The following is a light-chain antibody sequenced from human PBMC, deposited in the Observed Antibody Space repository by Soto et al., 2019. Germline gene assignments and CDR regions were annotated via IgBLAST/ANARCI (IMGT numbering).Light chain of an antibody. V-gene: IGKV3-20*01. J-gene: IGKJ4*01. Sequence: EIVLTQSPGTLSLSPGERATLSCRASQNVYNNSLAWYQQKPGQAPRLLIHGASSRATGIPDRFSGSGSGTDFTLTISRLEPEDFAVYYCQQYGSSSPTFGGGTNVAIQ. CDR2: GAS. CDR1: QNVYNNS. CDR3: QQYGSSSPT.